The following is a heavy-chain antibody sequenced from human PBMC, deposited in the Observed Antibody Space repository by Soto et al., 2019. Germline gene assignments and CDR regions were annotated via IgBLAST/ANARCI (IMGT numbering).Heavy chain of an antibody. D-gene: IGHD2-2*01. V-gene: IGHV3-48*02. CDR3: ARAPQLVAPAATGFDS. J-gene: IGHJ4*02. CDR1: GFPFSTYS. CDR2: ISASTLTI. Sequence: GGSLRLSCAASGFPFSTYSMSWVRQAPGKGLEWISYISASTLTIFYADSVKGRFTISRDAAQNSLYLQMDSLRDEDTAVYYCARAPQLVAPAATGFDSWGQGTLVTVSS.